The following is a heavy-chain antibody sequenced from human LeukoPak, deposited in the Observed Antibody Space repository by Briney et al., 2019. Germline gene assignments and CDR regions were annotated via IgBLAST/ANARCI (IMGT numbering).Heavy chain of an antibody. V-gene: IGHV1-18*01. D-gene: IGHD3-22*01. CDR1: GYTFNTYG. J-gene: IGHJ4*02. CDR3: ARGPHERSGYPDD. CDR2: ISPYNGNT. Sequence: ASVKVSCKASGYTFNTYGITWVRQAPGQGLEWMGWISPYNGNTNYAQKFQGRVTMTTDTSTSTAYMELRSLRSDDTAVYYCARGPHERSGYPDDWGQGTLVTVSS.